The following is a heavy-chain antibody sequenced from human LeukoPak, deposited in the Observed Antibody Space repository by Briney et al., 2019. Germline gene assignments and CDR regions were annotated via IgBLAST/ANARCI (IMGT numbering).Heavy chain of an antibody. CDR3: ARESFRALAGYLDY. V-gene: IGHV3-23*01. J-gene: IGHJ4*02. CDR1: GFTFSNYH. CDR2: ISGSGDTT. D-gene: IGHD6-19*01. Sequence: GGSLRLSCAASGFTFSNYHMSWVRQAPGKGLEWVSGISGSGDTTYYADSEKGRFTISRDNSRNTLFLQMNSLRVEDTAVYFCARESFRALAGYLDYWGQGSLVIVSS.